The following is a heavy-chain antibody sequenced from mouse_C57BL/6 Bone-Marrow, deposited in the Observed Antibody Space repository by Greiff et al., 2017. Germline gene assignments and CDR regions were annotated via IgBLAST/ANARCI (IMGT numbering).Heavy chain of an antibody. CDR2: IYPSDSET. CDR1: GYTFTSYW. V-gene: IGHV1-61*01. Sequence: QVQLQQPGAELVRPGSSVKLSCKASGYTFTSYWMDWVKQRPGQGLEWIGNIYPSDSETHYNQKFKDKATLTVDKSSSTAYMQLSSLTYEDSAVYYCARSFTTVVIDYWGQGTTLTVSS. D-gene: IGHD1-1*01. CDR3: ARSFTTVVIDY. J-gene: IGHJ2*01.